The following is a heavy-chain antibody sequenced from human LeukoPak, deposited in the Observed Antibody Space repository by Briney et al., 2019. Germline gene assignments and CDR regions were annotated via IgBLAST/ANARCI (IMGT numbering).Heavy chain of an antibody. Sequence: SETLSLTCTVSGDSISSSYWSWIRQPPGKGLEWIGYIYYTGITNYNPSLKSRVTMSLDTSKNQFSLKLNSVTAADAAVYYCARSSGAFDYWGQGALVTVSS. V-gene: IGHV4-59*01. J-gene: IGHJ4*02. CDR2: IYYTGIT. CDR1: GDSISSSY. CDR3: ARSSGAFDY.